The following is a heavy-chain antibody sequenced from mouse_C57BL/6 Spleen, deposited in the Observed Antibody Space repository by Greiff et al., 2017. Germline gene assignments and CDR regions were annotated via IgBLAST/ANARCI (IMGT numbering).Heavy chain of an antibody. J-gene: IGHJ4*01. CDR2: IDPSDSYT. CDR1: GYTFTSYW. Sequence: VQLQQPGAELVIPGASVKLSCKASGYTFTSYWMHWVKQRPGQGLEWIGEIDPSDSYTNYNQKFKGKSTLTVDKSSSTAYMQLSSLTSEDSAVYYCARGLRLRTMDYWGQGTSVTVSS. D-gene: IGHD3-2*02. V-gene: IGHV1-69*01. CDR3: ARGLRLRTMDY.